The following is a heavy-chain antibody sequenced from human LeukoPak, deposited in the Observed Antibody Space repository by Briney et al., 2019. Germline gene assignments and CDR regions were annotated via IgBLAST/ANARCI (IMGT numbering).Heavy chain of an antibody. V-gene: IGHV4-39*01. D-gene: IGHD6-13*01. Sequence: SETLSLTCTVSGGSISSSSYYWGWIRQPPGKGLEWIGSIYYSGSTYYNPSLKSRVTISVDTSKNQFSLKLSSVTAADTAVYYCARGKRHSSRGIDYWGQGTPVTVSS. CDR2: IYYSGST. CDR3: ARGKRHSSRGIDY. J-gene: IGHJ4*02. CDR1: GGSISSSSYY.